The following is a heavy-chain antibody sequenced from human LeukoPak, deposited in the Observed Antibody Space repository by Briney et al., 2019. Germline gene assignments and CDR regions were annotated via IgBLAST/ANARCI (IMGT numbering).Heavy chain of an antibody. D-gene: IGHD3-9*01. Sequence: SETLSLTCAVYGGSFSGYYWSWIRQPPGKGLEWIGEINLTESTNYNPSLKSRVTISVDTSKNQFSLKLSSVTAADTAVYYCAGADILTGKGIFDIWGQETMVTVSS. CDR2: INLTEST. CDR1: GGSFSGYY. CDR3: AGADILTGKGIFDI. V-gene: IGHV4-34*01. J-gene: IGHJ3*02.